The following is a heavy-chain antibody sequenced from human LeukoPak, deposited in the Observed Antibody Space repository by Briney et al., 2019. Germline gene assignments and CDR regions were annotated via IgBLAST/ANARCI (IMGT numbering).Heavy chain of an antibody. D-gene: IGHD6-13*01. CDR1: GFTFSNYW. CDR2: INSDGTST. Sequence: GGSLRLSCAASGFTFSNYWMHWVRHAPGKGLMWVSHINSDGTSTTYADSVKGRFTISRDNAKNTLYLQMNSLRDEDTAVYYCARGSSSGLKSYYFDYWGQGTLVTVSS. V-gene: IGHV3-74*01. J-gene: IGHJ4*02. CDR3: ARGSSSGLKSYYFDY.